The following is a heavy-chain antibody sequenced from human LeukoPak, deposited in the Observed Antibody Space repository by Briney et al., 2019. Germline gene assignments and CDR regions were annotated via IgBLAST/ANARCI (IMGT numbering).Heavy chain of an antibody. D-gene: IGHD3-10*01. J-gene: IGHJ4*02. V-gene: IGHV1-8*02. CDR3: ARADGSGSYSLPYYFDY. CDR2: INPNSGNT. CDR1: GYTFTGYY. Sequence: ASVKVSCKASGYTFTGYYMHWVRQAPGQGLEWMGWINPNSGNTGYAQQFQGRVTMTSNTSISTAYMELSGLRSEDTAVYYCARADGSGSYSLPYYFDYWGQGTLVTVSS.